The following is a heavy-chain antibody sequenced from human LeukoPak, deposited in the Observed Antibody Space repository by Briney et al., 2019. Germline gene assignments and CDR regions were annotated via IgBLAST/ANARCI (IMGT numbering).Heavy chain of an antibody. J-gene: IGHJ4*02. CDR3: ARAKFRADSSGYYAGFDY. D-gene: IGHD3-22*01. CDR1: GGSISSYY. Sequence: SETLSLTCTVSGGSISSYYWSWIRQPPGKGLEWIGYIYYSGSTNYNPSLKSRVTISVDTSKNQFSLKLSSVIAADTAVYYCARAKFRADSSGYYAGFDYWGQGTLVTVSS. CDR2: IYYSGST. V-gene: IGHV4-59*01.